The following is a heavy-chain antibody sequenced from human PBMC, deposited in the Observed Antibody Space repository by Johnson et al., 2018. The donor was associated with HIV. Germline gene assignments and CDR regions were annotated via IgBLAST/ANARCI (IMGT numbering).Heavy chain of an antibody. J-gene: IGHJ3*02. D-gene: IGHD3-22*01. CDR2: IYSGGST. V-gene: IGHV3-66*01. CDR1: GFTVSSNY. Sequence: VLLVESGGGLVQPGGSLRLSCAASGFTVSSNYMSWVRQAPGKGLEWVSVIYSGGSTYYADSVQGRFTISRDNSKNTLYLQMNSLRAEDTAVYYCARDVAATMIVVGGAYDAFDIWGQGTMVTVSS. CDR3: ARDVAATMIVVGGAYDAFDI.